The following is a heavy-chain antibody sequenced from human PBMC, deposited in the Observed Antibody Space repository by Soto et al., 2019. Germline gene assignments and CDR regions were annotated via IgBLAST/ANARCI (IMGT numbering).Heavy chain of an antibody. D-gene: IGHD1-26*01. CDR2: NYPGDSDA. CDR1: GYSFTIYW. Sequence: GASMKISCNGSGYSFTIYWIGLVRRMPGKGLEWMWINYPGDSDARSSPSFQGQVTISADKSISTAYLQWSSLKASDTAMYYCARTRRWEPEDHFDYWGQGTLVTVSS. J-gene: IGHJ4*02. CDR3: ARTRRWEPEDHFDY. V-gene: IGHV5-51*01.